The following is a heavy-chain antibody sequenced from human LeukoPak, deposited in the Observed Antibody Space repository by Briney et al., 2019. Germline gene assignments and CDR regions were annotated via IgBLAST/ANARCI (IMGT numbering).Heavy chain of an antibody. J-gene: IGHJ4*02. V-gene: IGHV5-51*01. CDR3: ARRHTSSWHFDY. CDR1: GSSFTTHW. CDR2: IFPGDADI. D-gene: IGHD6-13*01. Sequence: GESLKISCKGSGSSFTTHWIAGFRQLPGKGLGWMGIIFPGDADIRYSPSFQGQVTVSADKSISTAYLQWSSLKASDTAMYYCARRHTSSWHFDYWGQGALVTVSS.